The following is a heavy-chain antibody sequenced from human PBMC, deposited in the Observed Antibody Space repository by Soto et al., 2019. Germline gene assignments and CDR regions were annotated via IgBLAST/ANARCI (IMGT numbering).Heavy chain of an antibody. CDR2: ISGSGGDT. Sequence: EVQLLESGGGLVQPGGSLRLSCSASGFTFTSYAMSWVRQAPGKGLEWVSGISGSGGDTKSADSVKGRFTISRDNFKNMLYLQMNSLRAEDTAVYYCAKHDFWTLYNTGLDSWGQGTLVTVPS. J-gene: IGHJ4*02. CDR1: GFTFTSYA. V-gene: IGHV3-23*01. CDR3: AKHDFWTLYNTGLDS. D-gene: IGHD3-3*01.